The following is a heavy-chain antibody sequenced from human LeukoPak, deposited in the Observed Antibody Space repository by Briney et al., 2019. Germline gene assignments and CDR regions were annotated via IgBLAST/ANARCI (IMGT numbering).Heavy chain of an antibody. Sequence: ASVKVSCKASGYTFTSYGLHWVRQAPGQRLEWMGWINPDNGDTKYSEKLQGRVTITRDTSASTAYMELSSLRPADTAIYYCARVGGSGSLRWFDPWGQGTLVTVSS. CDR3: ARVGGSGSLRWFDP. CDR2: INPDNGDT. V-gene: IGHV1-3*01. D-gene: IGHD3-10*01. J-gene: IGHJ5*02. CDR1: GYTFTSYG.